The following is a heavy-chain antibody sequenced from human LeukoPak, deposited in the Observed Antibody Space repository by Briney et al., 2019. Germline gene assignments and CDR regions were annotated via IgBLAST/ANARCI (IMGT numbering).Heavy chain of an antibody. Sequence: PSETLPLTCTVSRGSISGYYWSWVRQPPGKGLEWIGYFYYSVTTNYNPSLKSRVTISVDTSKNQFSLNLTSVTAADTAVYYCVRGLSWGSGSGYFDFWGQGTLVTVST. J-gene: IGHJ4*02. CDR1: RGSISGYY. CDR2: FYYSVTT. CDR3: VRGLSWGSGSGYFDF. V-gene: IGHV4-59*01. D-gene: IGHD7-27*01.